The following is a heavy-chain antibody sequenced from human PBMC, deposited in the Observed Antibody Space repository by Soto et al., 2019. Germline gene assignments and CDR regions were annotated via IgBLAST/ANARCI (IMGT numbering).Heavy chain of an antibody. CDR1: GDSISSSSYY. J-gene: IGHJ5*02. CDR2: LNYSGRT. D-gene: IGHD4-17*01. CDR3: ANLYGDYVPS. Sequence: QLQLQESGPGLVKPSETLSLTCSVSGDSISSSSYYWGWIRQPPGKGLEWIGTLNYSGRTYYNPSLQSRVTISVDTSKNQFSLKVRSVPAADTAVYYCANLYGDYVPSWGQGILVSVSS. V-gene: IGHV4-39*01.